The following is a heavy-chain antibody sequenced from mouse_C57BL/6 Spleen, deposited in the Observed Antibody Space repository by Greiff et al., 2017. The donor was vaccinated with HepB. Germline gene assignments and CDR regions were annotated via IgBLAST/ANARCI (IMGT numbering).Heavy chain of an antibody. Sequence: EVQRVESGGGLVQPGGSLSLSCAASGFTFPDYYMSWVRQPPGKALEWLGFIRNKANGYTTEYSASVKGRFTISRDNSQSILYLQMNALRAEDSAIYYCARGGTGRYYFDYWGQGTTLTVSS. CDR3: ARGGTGRYYFDY. CDR2: IRNKANGYTT. J-gene: IGHJ2*01. V-gene: IGHV7-3*01. CDR1: GFTFPDYY. D-gene: IGHD3-3*01.